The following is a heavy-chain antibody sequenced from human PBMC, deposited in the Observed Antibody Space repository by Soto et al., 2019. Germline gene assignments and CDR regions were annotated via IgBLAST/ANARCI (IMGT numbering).Heavy chain of an antibody. CDR1: GGSVSSGSYY. V-gene: IGHV4-61*01. CDR3: AASPSYYGSGSGVWFDP. J-gene: IGHJ5*02. CDR2: IYYSGST. D-gene: IGHD3-10*01. Sequence: AETLSLTCTVSGGSVSSGSYYWSGIRQPPGKGLEWIGYIYYSGSTNYNPSLKSRVTISVGTSKNQLSLKLSSVTAADTAVYYCAASPSYYGSGSGVWFDPWGQGTLVTVSS.